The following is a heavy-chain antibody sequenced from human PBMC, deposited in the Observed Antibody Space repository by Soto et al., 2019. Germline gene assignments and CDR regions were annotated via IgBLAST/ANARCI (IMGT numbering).Heavy chain of an antibody. CDR2: ISWNSGSI. J-gene: IGHJ3*02. CDR3: AKGGGSYPDDAFDT. D-gene: IGHD1-26*01. Sequence: EVQLVESGGGLVQPGRSLRLSCAASGFTFDDYAMHWVRQAPGKGLEWVSGISWNSGSIGYADSVKGRFTISRDNAKNSLYLQMNSLRAEDTALYYCAKGGGSYPDDAFDTWGQGTMVTVSS. V-gene: IGHV3-9*01. CDR1: GFTFDDYA.